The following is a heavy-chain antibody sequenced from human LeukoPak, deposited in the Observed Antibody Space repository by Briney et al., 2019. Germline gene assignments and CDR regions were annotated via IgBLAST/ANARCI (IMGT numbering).Heavy chain of an antibody. J-gene: IGHJ6*02. CDR1: GFTFSSYS. CDR2: ISSSSSYI. V-gene: IGHV3-21*01. Sequence: GGSLRLSCAASGFTFSSYSMNWVRQAPGKGLEGVSSISSSSSYIYYADSVKGRFTISRDNAKNSLYLQMNSLRAEDTAVYYCARFRVSDFWSGYGDNHSGDYYYYGMDVWGQGTTVTVSS. CDR3: ARFRVSDFWSGYGDNHSGDYYYYGMDV. D-gene: IGHD3-3*01.